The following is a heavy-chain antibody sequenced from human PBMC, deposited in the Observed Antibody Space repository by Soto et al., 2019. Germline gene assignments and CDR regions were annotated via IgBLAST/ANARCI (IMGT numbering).Heavy chain of an antibody. CDR1: GYSFTSYW. D-gene: IGHD6-19*01. Sequence: GESLKISCKGSGYSFTSYWIGWVRQMPWKGREWMGIIYPGYSDTRYSPSFQGQVTIPADKSLRTASLQWRSLKASDTAMYYCARHAQQWLVLDGMDVWGQGTTVTVSS. V-gene: IGHV5-51*01. CDR3: ARHAQQWLVLDGMDV. CDR2: IYPGYSDT. J-gene: IGHJ6*02.